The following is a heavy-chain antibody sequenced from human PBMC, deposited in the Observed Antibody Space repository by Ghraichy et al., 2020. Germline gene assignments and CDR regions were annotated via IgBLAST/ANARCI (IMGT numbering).Heavy chain of an antibody. CDR2: ISYDGNNK. CDR1: GFTFSSYD. Sequence: GGSLRLSCAASGFTFSSYDMNWVRQAPGKGLEWVAVISYDGNNKYYADSVKGRFTISRDNSQNTLYLQMNSLRAEDTAVYYCAKAFDAYVLLYNAFDIWGQGTMVTVSS. D-gene: IGHD3-3*01. CDR3: AKAFDAYVLLYNAFDI. J-gene: IGHJ3*02. V-gene: IGHV3-30*18.